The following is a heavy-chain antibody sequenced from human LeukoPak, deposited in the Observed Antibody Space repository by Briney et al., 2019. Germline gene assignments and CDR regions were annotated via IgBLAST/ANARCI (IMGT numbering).Heavy chain of an antibody. V-gene: IGHV1-18*01. CDR1: GYTFTTYG. CDR3: ARLGTDLYGSGSPGPCDY. D-gene: IGHD3-10*01. J-gene: IGHJ4*02. Sequence: GASVKVSCKASGYTFTTYGISWVRQAPGQGLEWMGWISANNGNTDYAQKFQGRVTMTTDTSTTTAYMELRSLRSDDTAVYYCARLGTDLYGSGSPGPCDYWGQGTLVTVSS. CDR2: ISANNGNT.